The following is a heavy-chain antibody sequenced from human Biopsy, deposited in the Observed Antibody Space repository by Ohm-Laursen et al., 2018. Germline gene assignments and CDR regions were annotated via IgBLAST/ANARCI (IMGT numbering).Heavy chain of an antibody. CDR2: IKRDGSQS. V-gene: IGHV3-7*01. D-gene: IGHD2/OR15-2a*01. CDR1: GFTFSTYW. CDR3: TRDTTYYAGTTYYDALDV. Sequence: GSLRLSCAASGFTFSTYWMTWVRQAPGKGLEWVANIKRDGSQSSHADSVKGRFTISRDNAKSSLYLQMNSLRAEDTAVYYCTRDTTYYAGTTYYDALDVWGQGTTVTVSS. J-gene: IGHJ3*01.